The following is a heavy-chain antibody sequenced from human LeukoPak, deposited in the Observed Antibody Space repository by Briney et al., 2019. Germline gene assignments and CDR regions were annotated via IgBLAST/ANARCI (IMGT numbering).Heavy chain of an antibody. D-gene: IGHD4-17*01. V-gene: IGHV3-21*01. CDR2: ISSSSSYI. J-gene: IGHJ4*02. CDR1: GFTFSGYT. Sequence: GGSLRLSCAASGFTFSGYTMNWVRQAPGKGLEWVSSISSSSSYIYFADSVKGRFTISRDNAKNSLYLQMNSLRAEDTAVYYCARASTTVPNLLDHWGRGTLVTVSS. CDR3: ARASTTVPNLLDH.